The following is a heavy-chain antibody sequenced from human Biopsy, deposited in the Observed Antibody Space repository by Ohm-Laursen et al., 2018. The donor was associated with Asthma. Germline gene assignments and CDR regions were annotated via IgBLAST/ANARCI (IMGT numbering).Heavy chain of an antibody. CDR1: GYTFIHYA. J-gene: IGHJ3*01. V-gene: IGHV1-3*01. Sequence: SSVKVSCKASGYTFIHYAIHWVRQAPGQRPEWMGWINAGNGNTKYSQKFQGRVTITRDTSASTAYMDLRSLRSEDTAMYYCARTYYDFLTGQVNDAFALWGQGTMVTVSS. CDR3: ARTYYDFLTGQVNDAFAL. CDR2: INAGNGNT. D-gene: IGHD3-9*01.